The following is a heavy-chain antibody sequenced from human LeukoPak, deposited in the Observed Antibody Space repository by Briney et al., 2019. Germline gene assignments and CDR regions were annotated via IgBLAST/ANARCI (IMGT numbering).Heavy chain of an antibody. J-gene: IGHJ6*03. CDR2: IKQDGSEK. CDR1: GFTFSSYW. CDR3: ARAAVTHYYYYYYMDV. V-gene: IGHV3-7*01. D-gene: IGHD4-17*01. Sequence: PGGSLRLSCAASGFTFSSYWMSWVRQAPGKGLEWVANIKQDGSEKYYVDSVKGRFTISRDNAKNSLYLQMSSLRAEDTAVYYCARAAVTHYYYYYYMDVWGKGTTVTVSS.